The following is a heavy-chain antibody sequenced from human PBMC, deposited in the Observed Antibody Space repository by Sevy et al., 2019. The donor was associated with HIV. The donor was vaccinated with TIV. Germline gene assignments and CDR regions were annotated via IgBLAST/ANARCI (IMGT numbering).Heavy chain of an antibody. J-gene: IGHJ5*02. CDR3: ARAKFDFWSGYHRLNWFDP. V-gene: IGHV4-59*13. Sequence: SETLSLSCTVSGGSISSYYWSWIRQPPGKGLEWIGHIYNSGNTNYNPSLKTRVTISVDTSKNQFSLKLSSVTAADTAVYYCARAKFDFWSGYHRLNWFDPWGQGTLVTVSS. CDR2: IYNSGNT. CDR1: GGSISSYY. D-gene: IGHD3-3*01.